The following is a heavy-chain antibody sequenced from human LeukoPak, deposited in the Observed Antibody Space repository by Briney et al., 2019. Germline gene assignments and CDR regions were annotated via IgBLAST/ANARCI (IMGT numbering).Heavy chain of an antibody. CDR2: INTNTGNP. CDR1: GYTFTSYA. Sequence: GASVKVSCKASGYTFTSYAMNWVRQDPGQGLEWMGWINTNTGNPTYAQGFTGRFVFSLDTSVSTAYLQISSLKAEDTAVYYCARVDIVVVPAAITSPYYYYYGMDVWGQGTTVTVSS. V-gene: IGHV7-4-1*02. J-gene: IGHJ6*02. CDR3: ARVDIVVVPAAITSPYYYYYGMDV. D-gene: IGHD2-2*01.